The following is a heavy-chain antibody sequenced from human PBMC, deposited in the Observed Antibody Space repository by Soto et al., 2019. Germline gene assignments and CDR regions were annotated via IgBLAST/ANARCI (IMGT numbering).Heavy chain of an antibody. J-gene: IGHJ5*02. D-gene: IGHD3-10*01. Sequence: QVQLQESGPGLVKPSQTLSLTCTVSGGSISSGGYYWGWIRQHPGKGLEWIGYIYYSGSTYYNPSLKSRVTISVDASKNQFSLKLSSVTAADTAVYYCARDVYGSGSYSSGGNWFDPWGQGTLVTVSS. V-gene: IGHV4-31*03. CDR3: ARDVYGSGSYSSGGNWFDP. CDR1: GGSISSGGYY. CDR2: IYYSGST.